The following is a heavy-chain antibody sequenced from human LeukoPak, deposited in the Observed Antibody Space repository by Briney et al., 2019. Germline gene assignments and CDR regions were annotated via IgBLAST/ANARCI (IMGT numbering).Heavy chain of an antibody. V-gene: IGHV1-46*01. J-gene: IGHJ2*01. Sequence: GESLKISCKGSGYSFTSYYMHWVRQAPGQGLEWMGIINPSGGSTSYAQKFQGRVTMTRDMSTSTVYMELSSLRSEDTAVYYCARDAFDYGDFDLWGRGTLVTVSS. CDR3: ARDAFDYGDFDL. D-gene: IGHD3-16*01. CDR2: INPSGGST. CDR1: GYSFTSYY.